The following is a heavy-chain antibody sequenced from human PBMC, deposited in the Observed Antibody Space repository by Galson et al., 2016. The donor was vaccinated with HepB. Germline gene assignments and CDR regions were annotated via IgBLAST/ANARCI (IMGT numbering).Heavy chain of an antibody. CDR1: GYTFTSYA. D-gene: IGHD2-15*01. Sequence: SVKVSCKASGYTFTSYAMHWVRQAPGQRLEWMGWINAGNGNTKYSQKLQGRVTITRDTSASTAYMELSSLRSEDTAVYYCARGYCSGGSCYGYYYYGMDVWGQGTTVTVSS. V-gene: IGHV1-3*01. CDR3: ARGYCSGGSCYGYYYYGMDV. CDR2: INAGNGNT. J-gene: IGHJ6*02.